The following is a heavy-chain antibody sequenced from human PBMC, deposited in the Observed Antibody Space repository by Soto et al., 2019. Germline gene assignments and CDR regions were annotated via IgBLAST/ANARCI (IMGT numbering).Heavy chain of an antibody. J-gene: IGHJ5*02. CDR3: ARAHNWNYAYNWFDP. V-gene: IGHV3-33*01. CDR1: GFTFSSYG. Sequence: SLRLSCAASGFTFSSYGMHWVRQAPGKGLEWVAVIWYDGSNKYYADSVKGRFTISRDNSKNTLYLQMNSLRAEDTAVYYCARAHNWNYAYNWFDPWGQGTLVTVSS. CDR2: IWYDGSNK. D-gene: IGHD1-7*01.